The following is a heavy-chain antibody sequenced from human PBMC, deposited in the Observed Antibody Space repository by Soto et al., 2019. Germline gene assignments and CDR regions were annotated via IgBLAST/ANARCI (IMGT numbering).Heavy chain of an antibody. CDR1: GFTISTYV. V-gene: IGHV3-23*01. J-gene: IGHJ4*02. Sequence: EVQLLESGGVLVQPGGSLRLSCAASGFTISTYVMSWVLPATGKGLELDSGIGAGGGGTYNAGAVKGRFTISRDNSKNTLDLQMKSLRVEHTAVYYGAKGPVQLVHAVFDYWGQGTLVTVSS. CDR3: AKGPVQLVHAVFDY. CDR2: IGAGGGGT. D-gene: IGHD6-6*01.